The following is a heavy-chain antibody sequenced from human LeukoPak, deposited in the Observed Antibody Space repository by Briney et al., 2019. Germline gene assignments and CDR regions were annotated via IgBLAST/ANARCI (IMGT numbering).Heavy chain of an antibody. D-gene: IGHD3-22*01. CDR1: GGSFSGYC. CDR2: INHSGST. Sequence: SETLSVTSVVNGGSFSGYCWCWIRQPPREGLEWSGEINHSGSTNYNPSLKSRVTISVDTSKNQFSLELSSVTAAHTAVYYCARCGHYYDSGLDYWGQGTLVTVSS. V-gene: IGHV4-34*01. J-gene: IGHJ4*02. CDR3: ARCGHYYDSGLDY.